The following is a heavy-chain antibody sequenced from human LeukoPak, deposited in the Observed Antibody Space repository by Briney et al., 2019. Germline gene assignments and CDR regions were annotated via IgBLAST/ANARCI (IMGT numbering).Heavy chain of an antibody. J-gene: IGHJ3*02. CDR1: GITVSSNS. CDR3: AREHGQDAFDI. Sequence: PGGSLRLSYTVSGITVSSNSMSWVRQAPGRGLEWVSFIYSGGNTHYSDSVKGRFTISRDNSKNTLYLQMNSLRAEDTAVYYCAREHGQDAFDIWGQGTMVTVSS. CDR2: IYSGGNT. V-gene: IGHV3-53*01.